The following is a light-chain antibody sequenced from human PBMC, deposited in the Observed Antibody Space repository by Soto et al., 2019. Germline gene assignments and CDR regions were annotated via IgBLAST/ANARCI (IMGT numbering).Light chain of an antibody. Sequence: QSVLTQPPSVSGAPGQRVTISCTGSSSNIGAGYDVHWYQQLPGTAPKLLIYGNTNRPSGVPDRFSGSRSGTSASLAITGLQAEDDGDYYCRSYDSSLSGSSVFGTGTKLTVL. CDR2: GNT. J-gene: IGLJ1*01. V-gene: IGLV1-40*01. CDR3: RSYDSSLSGSSV. CDR1: SSNIGAGYD.